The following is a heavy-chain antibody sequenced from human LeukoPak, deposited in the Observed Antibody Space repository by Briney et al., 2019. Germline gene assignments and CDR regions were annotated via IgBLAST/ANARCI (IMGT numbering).Heavy chain of an antibody. CDR3: ARAYHSSWYLNWFDP. J-gene: IGHJ5*02. D-gene: IGHD6-13*01. Sequence: SETLSLTCAVSGASFSGYFWNWIRQSPEKGLEWIGEIKYDGTTNYNPSLTSRVTMSIDKATNQFHLKVTSLTAADTAVYYCARAYHSSWYLNWFDPWGQGTLVTVSS. V-gene: IGHV4-34*10. CDR1: GASFSGYF. CDR2: IKYDGTT.